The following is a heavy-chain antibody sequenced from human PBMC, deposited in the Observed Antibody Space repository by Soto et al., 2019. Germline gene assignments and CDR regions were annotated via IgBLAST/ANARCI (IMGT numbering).Heavy chain of an antibody. D-gene: IGHD4-17*01. J-gene: IGHJ4*02. CDR3: ARSGGADYGDCPGDY. Sequence: EVQLVESGGGLVKPGGSLRLSCAASGFTFSSYSMNWVRQAPGKGLEWVSSISSSSSYIYYADSVKGRFTISRDNAKNSLYLQMNSLRAEDTAVYYCARSGGADYGDCPGDYWGQGTLVTVSS. CDR1: GFTFSSYS. V-gene: IGHV3-21*01. CDR2: ISSSSSYI.